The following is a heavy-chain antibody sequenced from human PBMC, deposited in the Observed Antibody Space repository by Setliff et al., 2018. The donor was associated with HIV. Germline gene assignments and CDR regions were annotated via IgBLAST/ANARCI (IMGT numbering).Heavy chain of an antibody. V-gene: IGHV4-61*02. CDR2: IYTSGST. Sequence: SETLSLTCTVSGGSISSGSYYWSWIRQPAGKGLEWIGRIYTSGSTYYNPSLKSRVTISVDTSKNQFSLKLSSVTAADTAVYYCARHPDTAMVTYWGQGTLVTVSS. CDR1: GGSISSGSYY. D-gene: IGHD5-18*01. CDR3: ARHPDTAMVTY. J-gene: IGHJ4*02.